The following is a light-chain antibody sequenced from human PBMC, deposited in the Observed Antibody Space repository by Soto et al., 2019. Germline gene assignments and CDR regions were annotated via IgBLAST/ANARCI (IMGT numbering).Light chain of an antibody. CDR1: QGISTS. Sequence: ALRMTQSPSSFSASTGDRVTITCRASQGISTSLAWYQQKPGKAPKLLIYAASTLQSGVPSRFSGSGSGTDFTLTITSLHSEDFATYYCQQYYSYPRTFGQGTKVEIK. CDR3: QQYYSYPRT. J-gene: IGKJ1*01. V-gene: IGKV1-8*01. CDR2: AAS.